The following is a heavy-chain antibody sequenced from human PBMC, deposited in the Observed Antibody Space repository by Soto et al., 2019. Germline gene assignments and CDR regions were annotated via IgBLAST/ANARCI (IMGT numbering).Heavy chain of an antibody. V-gene: IGHV4-34*01. CDR1: GVSFSDNY. Sequence: SETLSLTCAIYGVSFSDNYFDWIRQSPGKWLEWIGAINHSGSTNYNPALKTRVTITFDTAMNLFSLRLTSGTDADAAVYYCARGPPFYDYAMDVWGQGXMVTVYS. CDR3: ARGPPFYDYAMDV. CDR2: INHSGST. J-gene: IGHJ6*02.